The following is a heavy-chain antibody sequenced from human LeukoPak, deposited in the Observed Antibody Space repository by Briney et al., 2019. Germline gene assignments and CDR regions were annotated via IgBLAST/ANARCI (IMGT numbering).Heavy chain of an antibody. V-gene: IGHV1-18*01. J-gene: IGHJ6*03. CDR3: ASAHDYSNQYFDYYYMDV. Sequence: ASVKVSCKGFVNAFNAYGVTWVRQAPGQGLEWMGWISGDTGETYYGQKFQGRVTLTTDTPTGTVYMELRSLRSDDTAVYYCASAHDYSNQYFDYYYMDVWGKGTTVTVSS. CDR2: ISGDTGET. CDR1: VNAFNAYG. D-gene: IGHD4-11*01.